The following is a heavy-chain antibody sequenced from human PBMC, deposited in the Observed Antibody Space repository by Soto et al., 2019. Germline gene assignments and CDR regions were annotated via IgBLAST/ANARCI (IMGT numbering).Heavy chain of an antibody. CDR1: GFTFRSYW. CDR3: ASGGRSLNYDS. Sequence: GGSLRLSCATSGFTFRSYWIQWVRQTPGKGLVWVSWINSDGSSTSYADSVKGRFTISRDNAKNTLYLQMNSLRAEDTAVYYCASGGRSLNYDSWGQGTLVTVSS. J-gene: IGHJ4*02. D-gene: IGHD2-15*01. V-gene: IGHV3-74*01. CDR2: INSDGSST.